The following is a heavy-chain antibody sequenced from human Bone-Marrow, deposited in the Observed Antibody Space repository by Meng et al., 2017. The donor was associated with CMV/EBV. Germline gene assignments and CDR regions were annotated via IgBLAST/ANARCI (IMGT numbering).Heavy chain of an antibody. D-gene: IGHD6-19*01. V-gene: IGHV4-39*01. CDR3: ARRPAAVAGTSPFDY. CDR1: GGSISSSSYY. J-gene: IGHJ4*02. Sequence: SETLSLTCTVPGGSISSSSYYWGWIRQPPGKGLEWIGSIYYSGSTYYNPSLKSRVTISVDTSKNQFSLKLSSVTAADTAVYYCARRPAAVAGTSPFDYWGQGTLVTVSS. CDR2: IYYSGST.